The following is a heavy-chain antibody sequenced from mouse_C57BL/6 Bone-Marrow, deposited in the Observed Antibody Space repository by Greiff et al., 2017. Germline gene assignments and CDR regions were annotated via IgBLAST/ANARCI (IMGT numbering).Heavy chain of an antibody. CDR3: TTGLYRRFDY. CDR1: GFNIKDDY. CDR2: IDPENGDT. Sequence: EVQLMESGAELVRPGASVKLSCTASGFNIKDDYMNWVKQRPEQGLEWIGWIDPENGDTEYASKFQGKATITADTSSNTAYLQLSSLTSEDTAVYYSTTGLYRRFDYWGQGTTLTVSS. V-gene: IGHV14-4*01. D-gene: IGHD1-3*01. J-gene: IGHJ2*01.